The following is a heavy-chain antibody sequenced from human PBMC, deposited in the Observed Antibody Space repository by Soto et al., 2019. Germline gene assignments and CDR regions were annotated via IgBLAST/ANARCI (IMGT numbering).Heavy chain of an antibody. D-gene: IGHD2-15*01. Sequence: GGSLRLSCAASGFTFSSYAMSWVRRAPGKGLEWVSTISGGGVSTHYADSVKGRFTISRDNSKNTLYLQMNSLRAEDTAVHYCAKTYCSGGSCYYGAIDIWGQGTMVTVSS. CDR2: ISGGGVST. CDR1: GFTFSSYA. J-gene: IGHJ3*02. CDR3: AKTYCSGGSCYYGAIDI. V-gene: IGHV3-23*01.